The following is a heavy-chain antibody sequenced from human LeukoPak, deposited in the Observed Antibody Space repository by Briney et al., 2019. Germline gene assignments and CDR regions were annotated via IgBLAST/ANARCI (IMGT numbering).Heavy chain of an antibody. J-gene: IGHJ4*02. D-gene: IGHD6-19*01. CDR2: IYYSGTT. Sequence: SETLSLTCTVSGGSISGYYWSWIRQPPGKGLEWIGYIYYSGTTDYSPSLRSRVTMSLDTSKNQFSLKLSSVTAADTAVYYCARELSSIAVAEVDYWGQGTLVTVSS. CDR3: ARELSSIAVAEVDY. V-gene: IGHV4-59*12. CDR1: GGSISGYY.